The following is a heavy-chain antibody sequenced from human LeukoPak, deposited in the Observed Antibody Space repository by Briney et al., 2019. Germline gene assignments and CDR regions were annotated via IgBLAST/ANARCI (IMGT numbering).Heavy chain of an antibody. D-gene: IGHD6-19*01. CDR2: IYYSGST. Sequence: SETLSLTCTVSGGSISSSSYYWGWIRQPPGKGLEWIGSIYYSGSTYYNPSLKSRVTISVDTSKNQFSLKLSSVTAADTAVYYCARDGEIIAVAGTLDYWGQGTLVTVSS. CDR1: GGSISSSSYY. V-gene: IGHV4-39*07. J-gene: IGHJ4*02. CDR3: ARDGEIIAVAGTLDY.